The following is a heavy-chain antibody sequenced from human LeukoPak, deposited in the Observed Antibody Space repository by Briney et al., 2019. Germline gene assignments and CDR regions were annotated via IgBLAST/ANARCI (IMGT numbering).Heavy chain of an antibody. CDR3: AKPPPDSSSWLFDS. CDR1: GFTFSTYA. J-gene: IGHJ4*02. CDR2: ISANGGST. V-gene: IGHV3-23*01. Sequence: GGSLRLSCAASGFTFSTYAMSWVRQAAGKGLEWVSTISANGGSTYYADSVKGRFTFSRDNSKNTLYLQMNSLRVEDTAVYYCAKPPPDSSSWLFDSWGQGTLVTVSS. D-gene: IGHD6-13*01.